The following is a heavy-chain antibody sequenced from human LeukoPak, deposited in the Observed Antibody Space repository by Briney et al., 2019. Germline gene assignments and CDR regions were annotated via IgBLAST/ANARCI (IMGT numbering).Heavy chain of an antibody. CDR3: AKASITIFGVVISYYYYYMDV. Sequence: GGSLRLSCAASGFTFSSYAMSWVRQAPGKGLEWVSAISGSGGSTYYADSVKGRFTISRDNSKNTLYLQMNSLRAEDTAVYYCAKASITIFGVVISYYYYYMDVWGKGPTFTVSS. CDR2: ISGSGGST. CDR1: GFTFSSYA. V-gene: IGHV3-23*01. D-gene: IGHD3-3*01. J-gene: IGHJ6*03.